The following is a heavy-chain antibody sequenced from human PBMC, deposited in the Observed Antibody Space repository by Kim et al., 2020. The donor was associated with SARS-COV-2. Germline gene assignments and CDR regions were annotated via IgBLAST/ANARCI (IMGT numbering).Heavy chain of an antibody. V-gene: IGHV4-34*01. CDR3: ASRDSSGYRYFDL. Sequence: SETLSLTCAVYGGSFSGYYWSWIRKPPGKGLEWIGEINHSGSTNYNPSLKSRVTISVDTSKNQFSLKLSSVTAADTAVYYCASRDSSGYRYFDLWGRGTLVTVSS. CDR1: GGSFSGYY. J-gene: IGHJ2*01. CDR2: INHSGST. D-gene: IGHD3-22*01.